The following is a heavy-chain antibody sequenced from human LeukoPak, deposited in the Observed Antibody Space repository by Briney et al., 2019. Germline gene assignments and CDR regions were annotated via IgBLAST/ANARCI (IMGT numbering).Heavy chain of an antibody. CDR3: APLGNYYGMDV. Sequence: GGSLRLSCAASGFTFSSYGMRWVRQAPGKGLEWVAVISYDGSNKYYADSVKGRFTISRDNSKNTLYLQMNSLRAEDTAVYYCAPLGNYYGMDVWGQGTTVTVSS. J-gene: IGHJ6*02. V-gene: IGHV3-30*03. D-gene: IGHD1-26*01. CDR1: GFTFSSYG. CDR2: ISYDGSNK.